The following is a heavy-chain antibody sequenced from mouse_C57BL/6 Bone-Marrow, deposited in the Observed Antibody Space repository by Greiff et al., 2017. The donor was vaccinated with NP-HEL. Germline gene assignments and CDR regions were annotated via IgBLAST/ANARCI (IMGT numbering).Heavy chain of an antibody. CDR2: IYPRSGNT. CDR3: ARSGYSNYPFAY. CDR1: GYTFTSYG. V-gene: IGHV1-81*01. Sequence: QVQLQHSGAELARPGASVKLSCKASGYTFTSYGISWVKQRTGQGLEWIGEIYPRSGNTYYNEKFKGKATLTAEKSSSTAYMELRSLTSEDSAVYFCARSGYSNYPFAYWGQGTLVTVSA. J-gene: IGHJ3*01. D-gene: IGHD2-5*01.